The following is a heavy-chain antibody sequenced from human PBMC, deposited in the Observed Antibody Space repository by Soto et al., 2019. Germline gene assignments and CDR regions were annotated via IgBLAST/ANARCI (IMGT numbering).Heavy chain of an antibody. CDR1: GGSFSGYY. V-gene: IGHV4-34*01. CDR3: ARAGGATVTPGDY. J-gene: IGHJ4*02. CDR2: INHSGST. Sequence: QVQLQQWGAGLLKPSETLSLTCAVYGGSFSGYYWSWIRQPPGKGLEWIGEINHSGSTNYNPSLKSRVTISVDTSKNQLSLKLSSVTAADTAVYYCARAGGATVTPGDYWGQGTLVTVSS. D-gene: IGHD4-17*01.